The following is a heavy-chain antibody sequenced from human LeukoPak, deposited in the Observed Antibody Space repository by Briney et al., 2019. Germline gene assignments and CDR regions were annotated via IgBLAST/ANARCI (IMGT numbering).Heavy chain of an antibody. V-gene: IGHV3-13*01. CDR2: IGTAGDT. CDR3: ARALTGYLALDYYYGMDV. J-gene: IGHJ6*02. D-gene: IGHD3-9*01. Sequence: GGSLRLSCAASGFTFSSYDMHWVRQATGKGLEWVSAIGTAGDTYYPGSVKGRFTISRENAKNSLYLQMNSLRAGDTAVYYCARALTGYLALDYYYGMDVWGQGTTVTVSS. CDR1: GFTFSSYD.